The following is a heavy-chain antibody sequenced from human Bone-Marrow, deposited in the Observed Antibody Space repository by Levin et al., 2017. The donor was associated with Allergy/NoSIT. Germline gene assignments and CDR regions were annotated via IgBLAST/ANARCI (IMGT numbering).Heavy chain of an antibody. CDR3: ARDPRMILVPVFFDY. J-gene: IGHJ4*02. D-gene: IGHD3/OR15-3a*01. CDR2: ISRDGKNK. CDR1: GFTLSNYA. V-gene: IGHV3-30*03. Sequence: GESLKISCAGSGFTLSNYAMQWVRQAPGKGLEWVTGISRDGKNKFYVDSVKGRFTISRDDAKNMLYLQMNSLRAEDTGVYYCARDPRMILVPVFFDYWGQGSLVTVSS.